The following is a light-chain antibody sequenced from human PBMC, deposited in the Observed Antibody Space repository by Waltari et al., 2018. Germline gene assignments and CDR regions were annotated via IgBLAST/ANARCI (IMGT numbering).Light chain of an antibody. Sequence: QSVLTQPPSASGTPGQRVTISCSGSSSTIGSNYVYWYQHLPGTAPKLRIYRNDERPSGVPDRFSGSKSGTSASLAISELRSEDEADYYCVAWDDSLSATVFGGGTKLTVL. CDR3: VAWDDSLSATV. V-gene: IGLV1-47*01. CDR1: SSTIGSNY. J-gene: IGLJ3*02. CDR2: RND.